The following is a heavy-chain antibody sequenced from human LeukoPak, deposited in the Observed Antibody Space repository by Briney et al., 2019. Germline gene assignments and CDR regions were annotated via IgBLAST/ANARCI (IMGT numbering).Heavy chain of an antibody. Sequence: PGGSLRLSCAASGFTFSSYWVHWVRQAPGKGLVWVSRINSDASSTSYADSVKGRFTISRDNAKNTLYLQMNSLRAEDTAVYYCAKDAGLYCGGDCYSDYWGQGTLVTVSS. CDR2: INSDASST. CDR1: GFTFSSYW. V-gene: IGHV3-74*01. D-gene: IGHD2-21*02. J-gene: IGHJ4*02. CDR3: AKDAGLYCGGDCYSDY.